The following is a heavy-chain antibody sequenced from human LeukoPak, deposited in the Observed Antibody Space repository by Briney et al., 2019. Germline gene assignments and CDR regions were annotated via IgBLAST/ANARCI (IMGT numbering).Heavy chain of an antibody. V-gene: IGHV5-51*01. CDR2: IYPGDSDT. CDR1: GYSFANYW. Sequence: GESLKISCKGSGYSFANYWIGWVRQMPGKGLEWMGIIYPGDSDTRYSPSFQGQVTISADKSISTAYLQWSSLKASDTAMYYCARLLYYYDSSGQNYFDYWGQGTLVTVSS. J-gene: IGHJ4*02. D-gene: IGHD3-22*01. CDR3: ARLLYYYDSSGQNYFDY.